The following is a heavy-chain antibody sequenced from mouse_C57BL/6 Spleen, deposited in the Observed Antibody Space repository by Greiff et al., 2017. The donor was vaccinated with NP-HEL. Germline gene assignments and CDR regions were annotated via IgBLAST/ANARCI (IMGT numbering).Heavy chain of an antibody. J-gene: IGHJ2*01. V-gene: IGHV1-22*01. Sequence: VQLQPSGPELVKPGASVKMSCKASGYTFTDYNMHWVKQSHGKSLEWIGYINPNNGGTSYNQKFKGKATLTVNKSSSTAYMELRSLTSEDSAVYYCAIGLLRYGFDYWGQGTTLTVSS. CDR3: AIGLLRYGFDY. CDR2: INPNNGGT. D-gene: IGHD1-1*01. CDR1: GYTFTDYN.